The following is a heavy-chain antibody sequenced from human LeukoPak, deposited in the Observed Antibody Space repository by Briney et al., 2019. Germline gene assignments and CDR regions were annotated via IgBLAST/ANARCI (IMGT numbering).Heavy chain of an antibody. V-gene: IGHV4-34*12. CDR1: GGSFSGYY. CDR2: VVHGGST. CDR3: ARSREYTGYDLYY. J-gene: IGHJ4*02. Sequence: PSETLSLTCAVYGGSFSGYYWSWIRQPPGKGLEWIGEVVHGGSTDYNPSLKSRVTISVDKSKNQFSLRLSSVTAADTAVYYCARSREYTGYDLYYWGQGTLVTVSP. D-gene: IGHD5-12*01.